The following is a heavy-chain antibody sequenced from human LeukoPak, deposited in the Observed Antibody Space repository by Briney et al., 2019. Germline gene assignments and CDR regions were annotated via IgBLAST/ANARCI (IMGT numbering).Heavy chain of an antibody. D-gene: IGHD4-23*01. V-gene: IGHV1-46*01. CDR1: GYTFTNYY. CDR3: ARDNSIGGRGWWFDP. Sequence: ASVKVSFKASGYTFTNYYMHWVRQAPGQGLEWMGLINPSGGSTSYAEKFQGRVIMTRDMSTTADYMELSSLRSEDTAVYYCARDNSIGGRGWWFDPWGQGTLVTVSS. J-gene: IGHJ5*02. CDR2: INPSGGST.